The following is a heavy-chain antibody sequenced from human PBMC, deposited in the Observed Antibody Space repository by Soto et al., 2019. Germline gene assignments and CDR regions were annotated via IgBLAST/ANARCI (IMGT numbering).Heavy chain of an antibody. J-gene: IGHJ6*02. CDR3: ARGPVLPTRTNYYYYGMDV. V-gene: IGHV1-3*01. CDR1: GYTFTSYA. CDR2: INAGNGNT. Sequence: ASVKVSCKASGYTFTSYAMHWVRQAPGQRLEWMGWINAGNGNTKYSQKFQGRVTITRDTSASTAYMELSSLRSEDTAVYYCARGPVLPTRTNYYYYGMDVWGQGTTVTVSS. D-gene: IGHD1-1*01.